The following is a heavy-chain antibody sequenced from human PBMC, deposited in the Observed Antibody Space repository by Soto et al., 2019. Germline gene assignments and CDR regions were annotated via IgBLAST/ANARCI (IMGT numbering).Heavy chain of an antibody. CDR1: GFTFSSYD. J-gene: IGHJ4*02. CDR3: ARSQSRYSPFDY. CDR2: IGTAGDP. V-gene: IGHV3-13*05. D-gene: IGHD4-4*01. Sequence: EVQLVESGGGLVQPGGSLRLSCAASGFTFSSYDMHWVRQATGKGLEWVSAIGTAGDPYYPGSVKGRFTISRENAKNSLYLQMNSLRAGGTAVYYCARSQSRYSPFDYWGQGTLVTVSS.